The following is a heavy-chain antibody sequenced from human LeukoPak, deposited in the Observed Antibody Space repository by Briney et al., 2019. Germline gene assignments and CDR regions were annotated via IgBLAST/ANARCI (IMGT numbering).Heavy chain of an antibody. CDR1: GGSISSSSYS. Sequence: SETLSLTCTVSGGSISSSSYSWGWIRQPPGKGLEWIGSIYYSGSTYYNPSLKSRVTISVDTSKNQFSLKLSSVTAADTAVYYCARDGIWGQGTLVTVSA. CDR2: IYYSGST. D-gene: IGHD1-14*01. CDR3: ARDGI. V-gene: IGHV4-39*07. J-gene: IGHJ4*02.